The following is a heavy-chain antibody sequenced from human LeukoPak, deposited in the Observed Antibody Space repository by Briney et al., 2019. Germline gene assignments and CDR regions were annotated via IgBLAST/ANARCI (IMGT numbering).Heavy chain of an antibody. Sequence: ASVKVSCKASGYTFTSYYMHWVRHAPGQGLEWMGIINPSGGSTSYAQKFQGRVTMTRGTSTSTVYMELSSLRSEDTAVYYCAREWLGYYYYYGMDVWGQGTTVTVS. V-gene: IGHV1-46*01. J-gene: IGHJ6*02. CDR2: INPSGGST. CDR1: GYTFTSYY. CDR3: AREWLGYYYYYGMDV. D-gene: IGHD6-19*01.